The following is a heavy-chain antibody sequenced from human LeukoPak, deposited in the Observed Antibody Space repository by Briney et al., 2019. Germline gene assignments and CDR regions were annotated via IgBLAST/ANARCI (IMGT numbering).Heavy chain of an antibody. CDR2: IGRSGFTT. J-gene: IGHJ6*02. Sequence: GGSLRLSCAASGFTLNSNAMTWVRQAPGKGLEWVSAIGRSGFTTYYADSVKGRFTISRDNSKNTLYLQMNSLRAEDTAVYYCARDTILPLGSMDVWGQGTTVTVSS. V-gene: IGHV3-23*01. CDR1: GFTLNSNA. CDR3: ARDTILPLGSMDV. D-gene: IGHD3-3*01.